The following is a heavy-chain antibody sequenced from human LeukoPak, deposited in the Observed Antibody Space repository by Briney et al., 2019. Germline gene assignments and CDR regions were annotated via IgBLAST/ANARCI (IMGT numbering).Heavy chain of an antibody. Sequence: PGGSLRLSCAASGFTVSSNYMSWVRQAPGKGLEWVSVIYSGGSTCYADSLQGRFTISRDNSKNSLSLQMSSLRVEDTGLYYCARLLRPYEQWLPFDYWGQGTLVTVSS. J-gene: IGHJ4*02. V-gene: IGHV3-53*01. D-gene: IGHD6-19*01. CDR1: GFTVSSNY. CDR2: IYSGGST. CDR3: ARLLRPYEQWLPFDY.